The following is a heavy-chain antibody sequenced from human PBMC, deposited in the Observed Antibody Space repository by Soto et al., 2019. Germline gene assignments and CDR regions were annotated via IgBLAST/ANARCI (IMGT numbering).Heavy chain of an antibody. CDR2: IKSKTDGGTT. V-gene: IGHV3-15*01. CDR1: GFTFSNAW. J-gene: IGHJ4*02. Sequence: EVQLVESGGGLVKPGGSLRLSCAASGFTFSNAWMSWVRQAPGKGLEWVGRIKSKTDGGTTDYAAPVKGRFTISRDDSKNTLYLQMNSLKTEDTAVYYCTTDSPGYSYGLSDYWGQGTLVTVSS. D-gene: IGHD5-18*01. CDR3: TTDSPGYSYGLSDY.